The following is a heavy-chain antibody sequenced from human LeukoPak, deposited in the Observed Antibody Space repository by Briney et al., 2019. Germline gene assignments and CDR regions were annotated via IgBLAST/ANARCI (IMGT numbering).Heavy chain of an antibody. J-gene: IGHJ4*02. D-gene: IGHD4-17*01. V-gene: IGHV3-21*01. CDR2: ITSDAYI. CDR1: GFAFSSSN. Sequence: GGSLRLSCAASGFAFSSSNLNWFRQAPGKGLEWVSSITSDAYIYYADSLKGRFSISRDNAKNSVHLQMISLRAEDTAVYYCARADYGDYGVDYWGQGTLVTVSS. CDR3: ARADYGDYGVDY.